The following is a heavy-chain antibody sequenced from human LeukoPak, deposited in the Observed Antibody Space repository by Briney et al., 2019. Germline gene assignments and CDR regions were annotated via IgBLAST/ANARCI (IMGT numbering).Heavy chain of an antibody. D-gene: IGHD4-17*01. CDR1: GYTFTGYY. CDR3: ARDLVGSFYGDYGVDY. V-gene: IGHV1-2*02. J-gene: IGHJ4*02. Sequence: ASVKVSCKASGYTFTGYYMHWVRQAPGQGLEWMGWINPNSGRTNYAQKFQGRVTMTRDTSISTAYMELSRLRSDDTAVYYCARDLVGSFYGDYGVDYWAREPWSPSPQ. CDR2: INPNSGRT.